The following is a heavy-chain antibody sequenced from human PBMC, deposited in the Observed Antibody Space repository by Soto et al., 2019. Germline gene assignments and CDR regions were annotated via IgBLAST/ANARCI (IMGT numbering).Heavy chain of an antibody. D-gene: IGHD3-10*01. CDR3: AKDSTMVRGVIPWFDP. CDR1: GFTFSSYA. V-gene: IGHV3-23*01. Sequence: VGSLRLSCAASGFTFSSYAMSWVRQAPGKGLEWVSAISGSGGSTYYADSVKGRFTISRDNSKNTLYLQMNSLRAEDTAVYYCAKDSTMVRGVIPWFDPWGQGTLVTVSS. CDR2: ISGSGGST. J-gene: IGHJ5*02.